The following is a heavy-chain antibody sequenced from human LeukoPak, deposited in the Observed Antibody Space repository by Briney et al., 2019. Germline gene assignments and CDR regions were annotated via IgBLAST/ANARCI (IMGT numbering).Heavy chain of an antibody. J-gene: IGHJ3*02. CDR3: AREGLI. CDR2: INPSDDST. CDR1: GYTFTSYF. Sequence: ASVKVSCKASGYTFTSYFMHWARQAPGQGLEWMGIINPSDDSTSYAQKFQGRVTMTRDMSTSTVYLELSSLRSEDTAVYYCAREGLIWGQGTVVTISS. V-gene: IGHV1-46*01.